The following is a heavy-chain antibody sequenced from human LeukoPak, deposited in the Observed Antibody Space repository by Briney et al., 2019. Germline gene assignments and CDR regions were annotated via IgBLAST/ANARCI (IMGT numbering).Heavy chain of an antibody. D-gene: IGHD3-10*01. V-gene: IGHV4-34*01. J-gene: IGHJ5*02. CDR2: INHSGST. CDR3: ASAWFGVLAA. CDR1: GGSFSGYY. Sequence: SETLSLTCAVYGGSFSGYYRSWIRQPPGKGLEWIGEINHSGSTNYNPSLKSRVTLSVDTSKNQFSLKLSSVTAADTAVYYCASAWFGVLAAWGQGTLVTVSS.